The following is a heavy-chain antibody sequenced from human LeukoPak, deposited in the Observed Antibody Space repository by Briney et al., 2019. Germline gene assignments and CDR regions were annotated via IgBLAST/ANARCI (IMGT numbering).Heavy chain of an antibody. V-gene: IGHV1-18*01. D-gene: IGHD3-3*01. J-gene: IGHJ4*02. CDR2: ISGNDGDT. CDR3: ARDVPDFWSGFDY. CDR1: GYPFTTYG. Sequence: ASVKVSCKASGYPFTTYGLSWVRQAPGQGLEWMGQISGNDGDTNYAQKFQGRVTMTTDTATSTAYMELTSLRSDDTAIYYCARDVPDFWSGFDYWGQGTLVTVSP.